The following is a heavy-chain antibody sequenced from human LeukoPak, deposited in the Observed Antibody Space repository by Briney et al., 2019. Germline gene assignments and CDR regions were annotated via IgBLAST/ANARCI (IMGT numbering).Heavy chain of an antibody. CDR3: ARDRGHGYYLDY. CDR2: INPNSGGT. Sequence: GASVKVSCKASGYTFTGYYMHWVRQAPGQGLEWMGWINPNSGGTNYAQKFQGRVTMTRDTSINTAYMELSRLRSDDTAVYYCARDRGHGYYLDYWGQGTLVTVSS. V-gene: IGHV1-2*02. J-gene: IGHJ4*02. CDR1: GYTFTGYY. D-gene: IGHD6-13*01.